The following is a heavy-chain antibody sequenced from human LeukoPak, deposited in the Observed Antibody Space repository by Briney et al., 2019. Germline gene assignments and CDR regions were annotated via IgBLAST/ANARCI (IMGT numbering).Heavy chain of an antibody. CDR2: LNPNSGDT. CDR1: GYTFTDYY. J-gene: IGHJ4*02. CDR3: ARGRNIEMTTMSGGSDY. Sequence: ASVRVSCKASGYTFTDYYMYWVRQAPGQGLEWMGWLNPNSGDTNYAQKFQGRVSRTRDSSISTAYMDLSDLRSDDTAVYSCARGRNIEMTTMSGGSDYWGQGTLVTVSS. D-gene: IGHD5-24*01. V-gene: IGHV1-2*02.